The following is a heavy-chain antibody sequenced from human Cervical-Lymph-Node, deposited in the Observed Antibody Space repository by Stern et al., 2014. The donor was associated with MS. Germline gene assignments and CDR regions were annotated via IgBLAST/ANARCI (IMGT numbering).Heavy chain of an antibody. D-gene: IGHD6-13*01. CDR3: ARVNGAGTGRTAFDL. V-gene: IGHV3-30-3*01. Sequence: MQLVESGGGVVQPGTSLRLSCAASGFTFSSYAMHWVRQAPGKGLEWVAVTSYDGSNKYYADSVRGRFTISRDNSKNTLYLQMNDLTAEDTAMYFCARVNGAGTGRTAFDLWGQGTMVTVSS. J-gene: IGHJ3*01. CDR2: TSYDGSNK. CDR1: GFTFSSYA.